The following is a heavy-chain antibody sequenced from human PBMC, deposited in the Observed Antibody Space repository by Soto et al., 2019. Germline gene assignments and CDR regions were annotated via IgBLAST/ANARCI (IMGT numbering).Heavy chain of an antibody. D-gene: IGHD6-19*01. V-gene: IGHV3-48*01. Sequence: EVQLVESGGGLVQPGGSLRLSCAVSGFPFIRYSMNWVRQAPGKGLEWIAYISGSSSTIKYADSVKGRFTISRDNAKNLLYLQMSSLRAEDTAVYFCASDVYSGTCNTEEDVWGHGTTVTVSS. CDR2: ISGSSSTI. CDR3: ASDVYSGTCNTEEDV. CDR1: GFPFIRYS. J-gene: IGHJ6*02.